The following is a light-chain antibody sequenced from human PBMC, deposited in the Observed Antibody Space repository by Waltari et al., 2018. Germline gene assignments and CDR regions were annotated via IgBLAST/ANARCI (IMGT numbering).Light chain of an antibody. CDR3: LLSYSGARWV. CDR1: TGAVTSGHF. CDR2: DTS. Sequence: QAVVTQEPSVTVSPGGTVTLTCGSSTGAVTSGHFPYWFQQKPGQAPMTLIYDTSNKHAWTPARFSASLLGDKAALTLSGAQPEDEAEYYCLLSYSGARWVFGGGTKLTVL. J-gene: IGLJ3*02. V-gene: IGLV7-46*01.